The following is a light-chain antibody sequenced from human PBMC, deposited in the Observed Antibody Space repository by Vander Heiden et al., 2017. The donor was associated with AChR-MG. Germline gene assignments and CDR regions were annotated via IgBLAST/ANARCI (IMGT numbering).Light chain of an antibody. CDR1: QDISNY. CDR3: QQEDNLPIT. CDR2: DAS. V-gene: IGKV1-33*01. J-gene: IGKJ5*01. Sequence: DIQMTQSPSSLSASVGDRVTITCQASQDISNYLNWYQQKPGKAPKLLIYDASNLEKGVPSRFSGSGSGTDFTFTISSLQPEDIATYYCQQEDNLPITFGQGTRLEIK.